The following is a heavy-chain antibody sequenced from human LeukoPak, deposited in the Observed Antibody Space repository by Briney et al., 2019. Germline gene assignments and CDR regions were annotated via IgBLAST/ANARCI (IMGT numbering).Heavy chain of an antibody. CDR3: ALGGFGELILRY. V-gene: IGHV1-69*05. Sequence: GSSVKVSCKASGGTFSSYPISWVRQAPGQGLEWMGGIIPIFGTANYAQKFQGRVTITTDESTSTAYMELSSLRSEDTAVYYCALGGFGELILRYWGQGTLVTVSS. CDR2: IIPIFGTA. J-gene: IGHJ4*02. D-gene: IGHD3-10*01. CDR1: GGTFSSYP.